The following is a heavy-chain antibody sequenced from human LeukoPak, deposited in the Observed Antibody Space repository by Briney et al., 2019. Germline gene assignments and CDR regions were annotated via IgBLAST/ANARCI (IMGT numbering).Heavy chain of an antibody. CDR2: INPSGGST. CDR1: GYTFTSYY. J-gene: IGHJ4*02. CDR3: ARGEDWAYDILTGYFDY. V-gene: IGHV1-46*01. D-gene: IGHD3-9*01. Sequence: GASLKVSCKASGYTFTSYYMHWVRQAPGQGLEWMGIINPSGGSTSYAQKFQGRVTMTRDTSTSTVYMELSSLRSEDTAVYYCARGEDWAYDILTGYFDYWGQGTLVTVSS.